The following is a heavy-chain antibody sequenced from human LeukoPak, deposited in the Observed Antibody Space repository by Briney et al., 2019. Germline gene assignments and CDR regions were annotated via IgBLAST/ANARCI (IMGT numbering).Heavy chain of an antibody. D-gene: IGHD2-15*01. CDR1: GGSISSGGYY. V-gene: IGHV4-31*03. CDR3: ASSSWSTVVRHWYFDL. J-gene: IGHJ2*01. CDR2: IYYSGST. Sequence: SETLSLTCTVSGGSISSGGYYWSWIRQHPGKGLEWIGYIYYSGSTYYNPSLKSRVTISVDTSKNQFSLKLSSVTAADTAVYYCASSSWSTVVRHWYFDLWGRGTLVTVSS.